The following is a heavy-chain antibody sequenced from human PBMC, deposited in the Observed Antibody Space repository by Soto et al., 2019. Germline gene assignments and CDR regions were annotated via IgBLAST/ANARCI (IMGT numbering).Heavy chain of an antibody. D-gene: IGHD3-22*01. J-gene: IGHJ4*02. CDR3: AAAPETYSPAGYYVNYFGT. CDR1: GASFSTTPYL. V-gene: IGHV4-39*01. CDR2: SYYGGMT. Sequence: PPETLSLTPSVSGASFSTTPYLLGCVPHPPRKGLEWIASSYYGGMTYYTPSLKSRVTISIDTSRSQFSLRLSSVTVADTAVYYCAAAPETYSPAGYYVNYFGTWGQGTLVTVSS.